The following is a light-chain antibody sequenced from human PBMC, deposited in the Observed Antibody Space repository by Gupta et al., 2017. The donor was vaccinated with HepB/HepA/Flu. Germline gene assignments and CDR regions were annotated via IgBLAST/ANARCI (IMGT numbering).Light chain of an antibody. CDR1: ALPKQY. Sequence: SYELTQPPSVSVSPGQTARINRSGDALPKQYAYWYQQKPGQAPVVVIYKDSERPSGIPERFSGSSSGTTVTLTISGVQAEDEADYYCQSADSSGTYVYVVFGGGTKLTVI. V-gene: IGLV3-25*03. CDR2: KDS. J-gene: IGLJ2*01. CDR3: QSADSSGTYVYVV.